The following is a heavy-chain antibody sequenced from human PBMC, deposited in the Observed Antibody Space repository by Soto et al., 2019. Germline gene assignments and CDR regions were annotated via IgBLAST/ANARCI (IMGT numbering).Heavy chain of an antibody. J-gene: IGHJ6*02. CDR3: AREPSGITGPTSYYYGMDV. Sequence: GASVKVSCKASGGTFSSYAISWVRQAPGQGXEWMGGIIPIFGTANYAQKFQGRVTITADESTSTAYMELSSLRSEDTAVYYCAREPSGITGPTSYYYGMDVWGQGTTVTVSS. CDR2: IIPIFGTA. D-gene: IGHD1-7*01. V-gene: IGHV1-69*13. CDR1: GGTFSSYA.